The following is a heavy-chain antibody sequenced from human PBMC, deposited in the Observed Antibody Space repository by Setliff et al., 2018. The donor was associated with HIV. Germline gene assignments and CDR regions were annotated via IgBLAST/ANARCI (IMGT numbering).Heavy chain of an antibody. D-gene: IGHD2-21*02. CDR3: ARDVGLCGVDCWPYFYFDL. V-gene: IGHV4-59*11. CDR2: IHYSGTS. J-gene: IGHJ2*01. CDR1: GDLINNHN. Sequence: SETLSLTCTVSGDLINNHNWNWIRQSPEKGLEWLGNIHYSGTSNYNSSLKSRIVISLDTSKNQFSLKLSSMTAADTAVYYCARDVGLCGVDCWPYFYFDLWGRGNLVTVSS.